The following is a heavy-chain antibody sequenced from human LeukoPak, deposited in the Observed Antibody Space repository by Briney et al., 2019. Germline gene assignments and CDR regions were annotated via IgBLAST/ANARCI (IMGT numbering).Heavy chain of an antibody. J-gene: IGHJ4*02. CDR3: AREDYGSGSYTY. CDR2: ISSSGSSI. D-gene: IGHD3-10*01. V-gene: IGHV3-48*03. CDR1: GFTFSSYE. Sequence: GGSLRLSCAASGFTFSSYEMNWVRQAPGKGLEWVSYISSSGSSIYYAGSVKGRSTISRDNAKNSLYLQMNSLRAEDTAVYYCAREDYGSGSYTYWGQGTLVTVSS.